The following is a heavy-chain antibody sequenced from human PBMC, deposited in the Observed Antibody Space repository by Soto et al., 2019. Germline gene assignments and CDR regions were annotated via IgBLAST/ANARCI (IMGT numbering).Heavy chain of an antibody. CDR3: ARDQLEGNWFDP. J-gene: IGHJ5*02. V-gene: IGHV4-61*03. CDR1: GGSVSSGSYY. D-gene: IGHD1-1*01. Sequence: PSETLSLTCTVSGGSVSSGSYYWSWIRQPPGKGLEWIGYIYHSGYTIYNPSLKGRVTISVDKSKNHFSLNLTSVTAADTAVYYCARDQLEGNWFDPWGQGTLVTVSS. CDR2: IYHSGYT.